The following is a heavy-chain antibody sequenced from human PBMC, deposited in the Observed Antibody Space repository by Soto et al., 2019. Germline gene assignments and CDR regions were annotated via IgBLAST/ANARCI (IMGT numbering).Heavy chain of an antibody. V-gene: IGHV1-2*02. Sequence: VASVKVSCKVSGYTFINYYMHWVRQAPGQGFEWMGRISRISGGSNYAQKFQGRVRMTWDTSLKTAYLKLSSLISGGTAMYYCARPPVYSGDWYYLDLWGQGTQGTVSS. CDR2: ISRISGGS. J-gene: IGHJ4*02. CDR3: ARPPVYSGDWYYLDL. D-gene: IGHD1-26*01. CDR1: GYTFINYY.